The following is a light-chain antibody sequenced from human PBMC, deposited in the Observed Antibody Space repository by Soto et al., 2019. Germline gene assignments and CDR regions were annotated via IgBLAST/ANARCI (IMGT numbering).Light chain of an antibody. CDR1: SSDVGGYNY. Sequence: VLTQPASVSGSPGQSITISCTGTSSDVGGYNYVSWYQQHPGKAPKLMIYDVSNRPSGVSNRFSGSKSGNTASLTISGLQAEDEADYYCSSYTSSSTLVFGTGTKVTV. V-gene: IGLV2-14*01. CDR3: SSYTSSSTLV. J-gene: IGLJ1*01. CDR2: DVS.